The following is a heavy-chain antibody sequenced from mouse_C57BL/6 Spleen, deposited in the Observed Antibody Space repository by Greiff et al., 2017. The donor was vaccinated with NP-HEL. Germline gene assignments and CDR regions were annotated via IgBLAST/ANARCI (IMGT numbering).Heavy chain of an antibody. CDR2: ISDGGSYT. CDR1: GFTFSSYA. CDR3: ARETTERGDWFAY. D-gene: IGHD1-1*01. V-gene: IGHV5-4*01. J-gene: IGHJ3*01. Sequence: EVNLVESGGGLVKPGGSLKLSCAASGFTFSSYAMSWVRQTPEKRLEWVATISDGGSYTYYPDNVKGRFTISRDNAKNNLYLQMSHLKSEDTAMYYCARETTERGDWFAYWGQGTLVTVSA.